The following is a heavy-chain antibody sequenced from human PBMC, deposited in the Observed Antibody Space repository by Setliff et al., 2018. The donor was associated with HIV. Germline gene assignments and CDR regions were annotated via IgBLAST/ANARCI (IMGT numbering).Heavy chain of an antibody. V-gene: IGHV4-34*01. Sequence: PSETLSLTCTVYGGSFSNYYTNWIRQPPGKGLEWIGELSPSGTTRSNPSLQSRVTISLDTSNNQFSLKLTSVTAADTAMYYCSSFFVTTVTNQDYWGQGTPVTVSS. CDR1: GGSFSNYY. J-gene: IGHJ4*02. D-gene: IGHD4-17*01. CDR2: LSPSGTT. CDR3: SSFFVTTVTNQDY.